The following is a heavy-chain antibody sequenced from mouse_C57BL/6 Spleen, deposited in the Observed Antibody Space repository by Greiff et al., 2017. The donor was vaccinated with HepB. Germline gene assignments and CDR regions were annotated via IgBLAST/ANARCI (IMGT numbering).Heavy chain of an antibody. CDR1: GFSFNTYA. CDR3: VSSVVAKAMDY. CDR2: IRSKSNNYAT. V-gene: IGHV10-1*01. D-gene: IGHD1-1*01. J-gene: IGHJ4*01. Sequence: EVKLVESGGGLVQPKGSLKLSCAASGFSFNTYAMNWVRQAPGKGLEWVARIRSKSNNYATYYADSVKDRFTISRDDSESMLYLQMNNLKTEDTAMYYCVSSVVAKAMDYWGQGTSVTVSS.